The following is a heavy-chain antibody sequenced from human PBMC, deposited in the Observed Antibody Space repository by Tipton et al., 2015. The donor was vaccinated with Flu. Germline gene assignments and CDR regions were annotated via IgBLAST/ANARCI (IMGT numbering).Heavy chain of an antibody. CDR2: VSRSGST. D-gene: IGHD4-11*01. Sequence: TLSLTCAVSGDSISSDYHWGWIRQFPGKGLEWIGTVSRSGSTIYSPSLKSRVTISIDRSKNQFSLNLKSVTAADMAVYYCARRDYTNYVSDPKSWFDPWGQGPLVTVSS. CDR1: GDSISSDYH. J-gene: IGHJ5*02. V-gene: IGHV4-38-2*01. CDR3: ARRDYTNYVSDPKSWFDP.